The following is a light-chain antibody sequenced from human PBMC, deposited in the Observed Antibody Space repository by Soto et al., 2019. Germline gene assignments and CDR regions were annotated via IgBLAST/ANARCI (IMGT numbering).Light chain of an antibody. Sequence: DIQMTQSPSTLSASVGDRVTITCRASQTIIFSLAWNQQKPGKAPKLLIYEASTLQSGVPSTFSGSESGTEIILNISGLQPDDFATYYCQQYHEYYLTFGQGTKV. CDR1: QTIIFS. V-gene: IGKV1-5*01. CDR2: EAS. CDR3: QQYHEYYLT. J-gene: IGKJ1*01.